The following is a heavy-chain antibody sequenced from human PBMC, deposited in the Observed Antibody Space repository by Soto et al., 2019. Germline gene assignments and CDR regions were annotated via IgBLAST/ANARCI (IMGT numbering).Heavy chain of an antibody. D-gene: IGHD1-26*01. J-gene: IGHJ4*02. Sequence: ASVKVSCKASGYTFTVYYMHRVRQAPGQGLEWMGWINPKSGGTMYPQKFQGRVTMTWDTSISTAYTALTRLRSDDTAVYYCARDLAKGGGSAGFDYSGQGTLVTVSS. CDR3: ARDLAKGGGSAGFDY. V-gene: IGHV1-2*02. CDR1: GYTFTVYY. CDR2: INPKSGGT.